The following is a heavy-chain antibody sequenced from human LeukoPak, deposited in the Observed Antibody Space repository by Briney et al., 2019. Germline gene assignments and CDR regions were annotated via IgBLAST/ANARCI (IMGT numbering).Heavy chain of an antibody. Sequence: GGSLRLSCAASGFTFSSYEMNWVRQAPGKGLEWVSYISSSGSTIYYADSVKGRFTISRDNAKDSLYLQMNSLRAEDTAVYYCARASSGYYWGVVGYFDYWGQGTLVTVSS. J-gene: IGHJ4*02. V-gene: IGHV3-48*03. CDR3: ARASSGYYWGVVGYFDY. D-gene: IGHD3-22*01. CDR1: GFTFSSYE. CDR2: ISSSGSTI.